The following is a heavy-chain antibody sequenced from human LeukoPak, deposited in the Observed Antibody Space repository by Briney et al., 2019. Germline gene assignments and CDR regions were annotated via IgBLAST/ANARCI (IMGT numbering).Heavy chain of an antibody. CDR1: GFAFSDYY. CDR3: AKQGPARIPIVVVTAMAH. V-gene: IGHV3-7*03. J-gene: IGHJ4*02. Sequence: GGSLRLSCAASGFAFSDYYMSWIRQAPGKGLEWVANIKQDGSEKYYVDSAKGRFTISRDNAKNSLYLQMNSLRAEDTAVYYCAKQGPARIPIVVVTAMAHWGQGTLVTVSS. CDR2: IKQDGSEK. D-gene: IGHD2-21*02.